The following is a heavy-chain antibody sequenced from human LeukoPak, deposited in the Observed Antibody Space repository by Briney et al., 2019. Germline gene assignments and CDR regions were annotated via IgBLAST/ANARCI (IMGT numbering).Heavy chain of an antibody. CDR3: ARDLSISSTSCPSH. J-gene: IGHJ4*02. CDR1: GGTFSSYA. CDR2: IIPIFGTA. D-gene: IGHD2-2*01. V-gene: IGHV1-69*05. Sequence: ASVKVSCKASGGTFSSYAISWVRQAPGQGLEWMGGIIPIFGTANYAQKFQGRVTITTDESTSTAYMELSSLRSEDTAVYYCARDLSISSTSCPSHWGQGTLVTVSS.